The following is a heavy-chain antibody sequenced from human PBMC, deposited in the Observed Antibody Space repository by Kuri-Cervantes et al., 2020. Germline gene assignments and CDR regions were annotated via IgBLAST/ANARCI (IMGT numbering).Heavy chain of an antibody. D-gene: IGHD4-17*01. Sequence: GESLKISCAASGFTFSSYGMHWVRQAPGKGLEWVAVISYDGSNKYYADSVKGRFTISRDNSKNTLYLQMNSLRAEDTAVYYCAKGEYGEPPYYYYCMDVWGQGTTVTVSS. CDR3: AKGEYGEPPYYYYCMDV. CDR1: GFTFSSYG. V-gene: IGHV3-30*18. CDR2: ISYDGSNK. J-gene: IGHJ6*02.